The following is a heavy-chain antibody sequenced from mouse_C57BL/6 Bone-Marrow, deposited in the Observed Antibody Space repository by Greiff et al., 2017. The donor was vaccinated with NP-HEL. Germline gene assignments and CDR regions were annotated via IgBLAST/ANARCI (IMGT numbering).Heavy chain of an antibody. D-gene: IGHD2-5*01. CDR2: IHPNSGCT. CDR1: GYTFTSYW. J-gene: IGHJ3*01. Sequence: QVQLQQPGAELAKPGASVKLSCKASGYTFTSYWMHWVKQRPGPGLEWIGMIHPNSGCTNYTQKFKSKATLTVDKSSSTAYMQLSSLTSEDSAVYYCAGTIVTNPLGYADWGQGTLVTVSA. CDR3: AGTIVTNPLGYAD. V-gene: IGHV1-64*01.